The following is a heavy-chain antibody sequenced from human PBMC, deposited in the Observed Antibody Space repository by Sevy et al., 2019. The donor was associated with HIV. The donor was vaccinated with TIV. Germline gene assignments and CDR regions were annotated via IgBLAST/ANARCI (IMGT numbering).Heavy chain of an antibody. CDR1: GFTFSAYW. CDR3: AQETVGRFDS. CDR2: IKSDGSDK. Sequence: GGSRRLSCAASGFTFSAYWMNWVRQAPGKGLEWVANIKSDGSDKHYVDSVEGRFTISRDKAKNSLYLRMNSLRVQDTAVYYCAQETVGRFDSWGQGTLVTVSS. V-gene: IGHV3-7*01. J-gene: IGHJ4*02. D-gene: IGHD3-16*01.